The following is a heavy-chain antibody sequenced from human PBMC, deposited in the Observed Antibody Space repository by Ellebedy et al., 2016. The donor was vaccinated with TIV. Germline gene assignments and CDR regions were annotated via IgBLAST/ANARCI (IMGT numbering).Heavy chain of an antibody. D-gene: IGHD6-13*01. CDR3: ACGTSSSWSRIDY. J-gene: IGHJ4*02. CDR1: GGSISSSSYY. CDR2: IYYSGST. Sequence: MPSETLSLTCTVSGGSISSSSYYWGWIRQPPGKGLEWIGSIYYSGSTYYNPSLKSRVTISVDTSKNQLSLKLSSVTAADTAVYYCACGTSSSWSRIDYWGQGTLVTVSS. V-gene: IGHV4-39*01.